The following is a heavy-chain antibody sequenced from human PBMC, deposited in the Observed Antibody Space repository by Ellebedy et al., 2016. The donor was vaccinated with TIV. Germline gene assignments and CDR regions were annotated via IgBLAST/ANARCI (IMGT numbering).Heavy chain of an antibody. J-gene: IGHJ4*02. CDR1: RLIFSDAW. Sequence: GESLKISCAASRLIFSDAWMTWVRQAPGKGLEWVARIETKTDGGTSHYAAPVKGRFTISRDDSENTLFLQMNSLQIEDTAIYYCTTGGAFGSYRLFAFWGQGTLVTVSS. CDR3: TTGGAFGSYRLFAF. D-gene: IGHD1-26*01. V-gene: IGHV3-15*04. CDR2: IETKTDGGTS.